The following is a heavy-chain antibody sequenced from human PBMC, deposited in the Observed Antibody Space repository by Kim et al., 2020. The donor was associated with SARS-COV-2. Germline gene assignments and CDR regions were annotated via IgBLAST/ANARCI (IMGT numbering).Heavy chain of an antibody. CDR2: IFTGDSDT. CDR1: GDSFPTYW. V-gene: IGHV5-51*01. Sequence: GESLKISCRGSGDSFPTYWIGWVRQMPGTGLEWMGIIFTGDSDTRYSPSFKGQVTISAVKSIGTAYLQWSSLKASDTAMYYCARLHSGSLRQWGQGTLVIVSS. CDR3: ARLHSGSLRQ. D-gene: IGHD1-26*01. J-gene: IGHJ1*01.